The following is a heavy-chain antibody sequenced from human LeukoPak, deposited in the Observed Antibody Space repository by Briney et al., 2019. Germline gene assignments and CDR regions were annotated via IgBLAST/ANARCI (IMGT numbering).Heavy chain of an antibody. Sequence: ASVPVSCKASGYTFTTYTISWVRQAPGQGLEWMGWISTSNGNTNSAQKLQGRVTMTTDTSTSTAYMELRSLRSDDTAVYYCAREEGAPIAAANIWGLGTMVTVSS. V-gene: IGHV1-18*01. CDR3: AREEGAPIAAANI. CDR1: GYTFTTYT. J-gene: IGHJ3*02. D-gene: IGHD6-13*01. CDR2: ISTSNGNT.